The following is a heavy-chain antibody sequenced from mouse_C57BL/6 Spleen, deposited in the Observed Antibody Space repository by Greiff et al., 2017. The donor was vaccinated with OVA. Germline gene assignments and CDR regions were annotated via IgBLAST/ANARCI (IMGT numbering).Heavy chain of an antibody. CDR3: SSYGSSAFAY. V-gene: IGHV1-72*01. D-gene: IGHD1-1*01. Sequence: VKLQESGAELVKPGASVTLSCKASGYTFTSYWMHWVKQRPGRGLEWIGRIDPNSGGTKYNEKFKSKATLTADKPSSTAYMLLSSLTAEDSADYCCSSYGSSAFAYWGQGTLVTVSA. CDR1: GYTFTSYW. J-gene: IGHJ3*01. CDR2: IDPNSGGT.